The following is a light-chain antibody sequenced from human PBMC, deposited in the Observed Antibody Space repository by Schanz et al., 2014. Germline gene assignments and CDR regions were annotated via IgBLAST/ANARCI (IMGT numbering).Light chain of an antibody. J-gene: IGLJ2*01. Sequence: QSVLTQPPSVSGTPGQRVTISCSGSTSNIGSNYVYWYQQLPGTAPKLFIYSNNERPSGVPDRFSGSKSGTSASLAISGLRSEDEADYYCRSYVGSNSVVFGGGTKLTVL. CDR1: TSNIGSNY. CDR2: SNN. CDR3: RSYVGSNSVV. V-gene: IGLV1-47*02.